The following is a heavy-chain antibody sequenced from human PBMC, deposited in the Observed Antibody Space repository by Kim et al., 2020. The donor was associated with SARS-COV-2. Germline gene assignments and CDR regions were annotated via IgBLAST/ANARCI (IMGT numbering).Heavy chain of an antibody. Sequence: VKGRFTISRDNSEDTLYLQMNSLRSEDVAVYYCARVKTVTTLVYYYIMNVWGQGTTVTVSS. V-gene: IGHV3-30*01. D-gene: IGHD4-17*01. CDR3: ARVKTVTTLVYYYIMNV. J-gene: IGHJ6*02.